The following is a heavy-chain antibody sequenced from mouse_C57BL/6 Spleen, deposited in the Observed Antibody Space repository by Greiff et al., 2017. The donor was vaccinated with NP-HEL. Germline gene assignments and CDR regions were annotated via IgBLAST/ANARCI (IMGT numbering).Heavy chain of an antibody. CDR1: GYTFTDYY. CDR2: LNPNHGGT. V-gene: IGHV1-26*01. D-gene: IGHD1-1*01. CDR3: AKITSVVGRYFDV. J-gene: IGHJ1*03. Sequence: EVQLQHSGPELVKPGASVKISCKASGYTFTDYYMNWVKQSPGKSLEWIGDLNPNHGGTSSNQKFKGKATLTVDKSSSTAYMELRSLTSEDSAVYYCAKITSVVGRYFDVWGTGTTVTVSS.